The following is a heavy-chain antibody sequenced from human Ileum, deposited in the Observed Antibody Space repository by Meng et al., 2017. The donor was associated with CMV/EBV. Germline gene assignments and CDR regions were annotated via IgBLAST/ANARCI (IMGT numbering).Heavy chain of an antibody. CDR2: IYYSGST. D-gene: IGHD3-3*01. J-gene: IGHJ5*02. V-gene: IGHV4-39*07. CDR3: ARSPILEWLLCWFDP. Sequence: SETLSLTCTVPGGPTTSSSYDWGWIRQPPGKGLEWIGSIYYSGSTYYNPSLKSRVTISVDTSKNQFSLKLSSVTAADTAVYYCARSPILEWLLCWFDPWGQGTLVTVSS. CDR1: GGPTTSSSYD.